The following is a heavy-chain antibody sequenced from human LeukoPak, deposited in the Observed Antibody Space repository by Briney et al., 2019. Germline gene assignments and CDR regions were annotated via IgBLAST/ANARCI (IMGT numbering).Heavy chain of an antibody. CDR1: GFTFSTYA. D-gene: IGHD1-1*01. CDR3: ASRGTTGS. CDR2: FSGSVDTT. J-gene: IGHJ5*02. Sequence: GGSLRLSCAASGFTFSTYAMNWVRQAPGKGLEWVSTFSGSVDTTYYADSVKGRFTISRDNSRNTLYLQMNSLRVEDTAVYYCASRGTTGSWGQGTLVTVSS. V-gene: IGHV3-23*01.